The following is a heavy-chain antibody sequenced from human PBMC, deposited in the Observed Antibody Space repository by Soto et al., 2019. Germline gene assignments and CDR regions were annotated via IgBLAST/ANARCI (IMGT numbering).Heavy chain of an antibody. CDR3: AGGSSSWSGPFDY. D-gene: IGHD6-13*01. CDR1: GGSISSGGYY. J-gene: IGHJ4*02. CDR2: IYYSGST. Sequence: QVQLQESGPGLVKPSQTLSLTCTVSGGSISSGGYYWSWIRQHPGKGLEWIGYIYYSGSTYYNPSLHGRVTISIDTSKNHCSLKLSSVIAADTAVYYCAGGSSSWSGPFDYWGQGTLVPVSS. V-gene: IGHV4-31*03.